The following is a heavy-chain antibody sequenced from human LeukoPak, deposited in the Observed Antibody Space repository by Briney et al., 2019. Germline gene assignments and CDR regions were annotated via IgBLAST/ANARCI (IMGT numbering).Heavy chain of an antibody. Sequence: PGGSLRLSCAGSGITFSTYWVHWVRQAPGKGLVWVSRINSEGSTISYADSVKGRFTISRDNAKNTLFLQMNSLRAEDTAVYYCARISSDSISYYDHWGQGTLVTVSS. D-gene: IGHD3-22*01. V-gene: IGHV3-74*01. CDR3: ARISSDSISYYDH. CDR1: GITFSTYW. J-gene: IGHJ4*02. CDR2: INSEGSTI.